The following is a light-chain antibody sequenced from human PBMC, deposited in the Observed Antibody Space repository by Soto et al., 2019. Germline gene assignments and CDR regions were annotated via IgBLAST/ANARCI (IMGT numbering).Light chain of an antibody. Sequence: DIQLTQSPSSLSASVGDIVTITCRSSLPISNYLAWYQQNPGKIPHVLIYAASTLQAGVPSRYSGSGSGPDFTVTISSLKPAEVAADYCPQYHCAPITFGGETKVAVK. V-gene: IGKV1-27*01. CDR3: PQYHCAPIT. J-gene: IGKJ4*01. CDR2: AAS. CDR1: LPISNY.